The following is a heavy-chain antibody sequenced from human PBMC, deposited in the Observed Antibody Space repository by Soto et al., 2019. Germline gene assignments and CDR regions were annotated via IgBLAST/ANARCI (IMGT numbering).Heavy chain of an antibody. J-gene: IGHJ6*02. V-gene: IGHV3-30*18. CDR2: ISYDGSNK. CDR3: AKDRTIFGATYGMDV. Sequence: GGSLRLSCAASGFTFSSYGMHWVRQAPGKGLEWVAVISYDGSNKYYADSVKGRFTISRDNSKNTLYLQMNSLRAEDTAVYYCAKDRTIFGATYGMDVWGQGTTVTVSS. CDR1: GFTFSSYG. D-gene: IGHD3-3*01.